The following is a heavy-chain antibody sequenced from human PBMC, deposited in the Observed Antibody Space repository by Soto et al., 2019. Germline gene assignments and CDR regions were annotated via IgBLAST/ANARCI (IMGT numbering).Heavy chain of an antibody. D-gene: IGHD3-9*01. Sequence: QVQLVQSGAEVKKPGASVKVSCKASGYTFTSYDINWVRQATGQGLEWMGWMNPNSGNTDYAQKFQGRGTMTRNTSISTAYMELSSLRSEETAVYYCARGRTPCDILTGARSHPSAYYYYYYMDFWGKGTTVTVCS. CDR1: GYTFTSYD. V-gene: IGHV1-8*02. CDR2: MNPNSGNT. J-gene: IGHJ6*03. CDR3: ARGRTPCDILTGARSHPSAYYYYYYMDF.